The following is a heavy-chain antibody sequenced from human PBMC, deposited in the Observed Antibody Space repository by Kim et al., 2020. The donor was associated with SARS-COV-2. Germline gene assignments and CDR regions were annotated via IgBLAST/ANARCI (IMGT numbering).Heavy chain of an antibody. D-gene: IGHD6-19*01. CDR2: TA. J-gene: IGHJ4*02. V-gene: IGHV1-69*01. CDR3: AVAVDFFDY. Sequence: TASYAQTFQGRVTMTADESTSTAYMELSSLRSEDTAVYYCAVAVDFFDYWGQGTLVTVSS.